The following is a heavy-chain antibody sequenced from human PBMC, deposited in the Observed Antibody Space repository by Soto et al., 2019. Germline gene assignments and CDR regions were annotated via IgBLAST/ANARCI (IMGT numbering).Heavy chain of an antibody. Sequence: QMQVVESGGGLVKPGGSLRLSCAASGFNFSDYYMSRLRQAPGKGPEWLSYISSSSTYTNYADSVQGRFTISRDNAKNSLYLQMNDLRAGDTAVYYCARDHYDILTGSGWFDPWGQGTLVTVSS. V-gene: IGHV3-11*06. J-gene: IGHJ5*02. CDR3: ARDHYDILTGSGWFDP. CDR1: GFNFSDYY. CDR2: ISSSSTYT. D-gene: IGHD3-9*01.